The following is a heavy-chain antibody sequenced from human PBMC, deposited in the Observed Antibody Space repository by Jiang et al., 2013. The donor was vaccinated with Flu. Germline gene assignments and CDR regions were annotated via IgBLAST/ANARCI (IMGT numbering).Heavy chain of an antibody. Sequence: AEVKKPGASVKISCKASGYSFTTYYMHWVRQAPGQGLEWMGMINPNGGSTRYAQKFQGRVTMTTETSTSTVYMELSTLRSEDTAVYYCARDRWYFSSPPFDQWGQGSLVTVSS. CDR2: INPNGGST. CDR3: ARDRWYFSSPPFDQ. CDR1: GYSFTTYY. V-gene: IGHV1-46*01. D-gene: IGHD6-6*01. J-gene: IGHJ4*02.